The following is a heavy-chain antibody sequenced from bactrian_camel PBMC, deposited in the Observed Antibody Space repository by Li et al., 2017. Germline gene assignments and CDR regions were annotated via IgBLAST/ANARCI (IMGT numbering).Heavy chain of an antibody. D-gene: IGHD2*01. CDR2: MYTAPSNI. J-gene: IGHJ6*01. CDR3: AADRESIHPLKWWLLQRARVNFGS. Sequence: HVQLVESGGGSVQAGGSLRLSCAISGYSHGNFCMGWFRQVPGKEREGVARMYTAPSNIYYADAVKGRFTISRDNATALLSVQMHLQMNDLRPEDSAMYYCAADRESIHPLKWWLLQRARVNFGSWGQGTQVTVS. CDR1: GYSHGNFC. V-gene: IGHV3S6*01.